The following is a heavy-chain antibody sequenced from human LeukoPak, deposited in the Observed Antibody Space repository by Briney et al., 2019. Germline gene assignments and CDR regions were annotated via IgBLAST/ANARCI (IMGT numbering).Heavy chain of an antibody. CDR2: IKRDGGGI. J-gene: IGHJ6*03. Sequence: GGSLRLSCAASGFTFSSYGMSWVRQAPGKGLEWVSDIKRDGGGIGYVDSVKGRFTISRDNAKNSLYLQMNSLRAEDTAVYYCARDQVGYKTYYYYYYMDVWGKGTTVTVSS. D-gene: IGHD5-24*01. V-gene: IGHV3-7*01. CDR3: ARDQVGYKTYYYYYYMDV. CDR1: GFTFSSYG.